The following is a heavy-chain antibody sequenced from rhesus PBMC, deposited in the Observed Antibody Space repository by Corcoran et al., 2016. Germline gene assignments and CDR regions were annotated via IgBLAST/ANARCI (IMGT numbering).Heavy chain of an antibody. CDR2: ISGSIGSY. CDR1: GGSVSSSNW. Sequence: QVQLQESGPGLVKPSETLSLTCAVSGGSVSSSNWWSWIRQPPWKGLEWIGYISGSIGSYYNNPSRQSRVTISTSSSKDQFSLRLSSVTAPDTAVYYCAIDSVTGTTCAFDFWGQGLRVTVST. CDR3: AIDSVTGTTCAFDF. V-gene: IGHV4-65*01. D-gene: IGHD1-26*01. J-gene: IGHJ3*01.